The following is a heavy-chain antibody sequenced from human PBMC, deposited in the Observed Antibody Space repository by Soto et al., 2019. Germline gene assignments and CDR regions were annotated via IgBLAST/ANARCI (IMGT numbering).Heavy chain of an antibody. J-gene: IGHJ5*02. CDR2: IYYSGST. Sequence: TWTASGGSIRRGSCYWGWIRQPPGKGLEWIGSIYYSGSTYHNPSLKSRVAIAVDTSKSQFSLKLNSVTAADTAVYYCTRDPRNYYDSIGSANWFDPWGPGTLVTV. D-gene: IGHD3-22*01. V-gene: IGHV4-39*02. CDR3: TRDPRNYYDSIGSANWFDP. CDR1: GGSIRRGSCY.